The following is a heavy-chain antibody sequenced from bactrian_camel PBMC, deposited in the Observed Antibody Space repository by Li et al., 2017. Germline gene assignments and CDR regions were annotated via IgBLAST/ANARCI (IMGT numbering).Heavy chain of an antibody. D-gene: IGHD1*01. J-gene: IGHJ4*01. Sequence: QAGGSLRLSCVAPRYTACMGWFRQVPGKGREAIAIMHSPGSETYADSVTGRATISKDHAKNTVDLHMVSLKPEDTAMYYCAADFRRRRAPRLTDVLDLAYKGRGTQVTVS. CDR2: MHSPGSE. V-gene: IGHV3S53*01. CDR1: RYTAC.